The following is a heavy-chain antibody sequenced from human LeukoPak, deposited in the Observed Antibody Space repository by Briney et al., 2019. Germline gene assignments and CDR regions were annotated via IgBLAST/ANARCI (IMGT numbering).Heavy chain of an antibody. CDR3: ARYGSGTSYITNYFDY. V-gene: IGHV3-48*02. Sequence: GGSLRLSCAASGFTLSSYSMNWGRQAPGKRLEWVSYISSDSRTIYYADSVKGRFTISRDNAKNSLYLQMKSLRDEDTAVYYCARYGSGTSYITNYFDYWGQGTLVTVSS. J-gene: IGHJ4*02. CDR2: ISSDSRTI. CDR1: GFTLSSYS. D-gene: IGHD3-10*01.